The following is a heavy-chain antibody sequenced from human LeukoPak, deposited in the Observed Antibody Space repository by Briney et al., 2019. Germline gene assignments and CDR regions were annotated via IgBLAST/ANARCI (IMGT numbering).Heavy chain of an antibody. D-gene: IGHD2-21*02. J-gene: IGHJ4*02. CDR1: RGSISSYY. CDR2: IYYSGST. CDR3: ARLYCGGDCYPDY. Sequence: SETLSLTCTVSRGSISSYYWSWIRQPPGKGLEWIGYIYYSGSTNYNPSLKSRVTISVDTSKNQFSLKLSSVTAADTAVYYCARLYCGGDCYPDYWGQGTLVTVSP. V-gene: IGHV4-59*08.